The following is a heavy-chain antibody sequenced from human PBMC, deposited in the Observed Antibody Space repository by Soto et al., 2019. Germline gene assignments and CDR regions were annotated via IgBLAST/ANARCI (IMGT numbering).Heavy chain of an antibody. J-gene: IGHJ5*02. CDR3: ARSDVLPWFGDLKGNWFDP. CDR1: GGSISSYY. V-gene: IGHV4-59*08. D-gene: IGHD3-10*01. CDR2: IYYSGST. Sequence: QVQLQESGPGLVKPSETLSLTCTVSGGSISSYYWSWIRQPPGKGLEWIGYIYYSGSTNYNPSLKSRVPISVDTTKNPSSLKLSSVTAADTAVYYCARSDVLPWFGDLKGNWFDPWGQGTLVTVSS.